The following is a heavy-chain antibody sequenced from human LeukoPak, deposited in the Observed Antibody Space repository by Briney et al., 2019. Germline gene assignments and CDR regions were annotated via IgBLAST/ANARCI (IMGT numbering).Heavy chain of an antibody. CDR1: GFTFSNYG. V-gene: IGHV3-30*18. D-gene: IGHD5-18*01. CDR2: ISYDGSNK. CDR3: AKDRDSYGHAGFDY. J-gene: IGHJ4*02. Sequence: GGSLRLSCAASGFTFSNYGMHWVRQAPGMGLEWVAIISYDGSNKYYADSVKGRFTISRDNSKNTLYLQMNSLRAEDTGVYYCAKDRDSYGHAGFDYWGQGTLVTVSS.